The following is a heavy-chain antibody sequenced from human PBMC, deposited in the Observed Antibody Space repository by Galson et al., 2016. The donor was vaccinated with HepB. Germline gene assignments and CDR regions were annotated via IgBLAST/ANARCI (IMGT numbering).Heavy chain of an antibody. D-gene: IGHD7-27*01. J-gene: IGHJ4*02. CDR2: INYRGEST. CDR1: GFTFSNHD. CDR3: VKDPNWEAGC. V-gene: IGHV3-23*01. Sequence: SLRLSCAASGFTFSNHDMNWVRQAPGKGLEYISNINYRGESTSYVDSVRGRFTISGDNSRNTLYLQMDNLRAEDTAIYYCVKDPNWEAGCWGRGTPVTVSS.